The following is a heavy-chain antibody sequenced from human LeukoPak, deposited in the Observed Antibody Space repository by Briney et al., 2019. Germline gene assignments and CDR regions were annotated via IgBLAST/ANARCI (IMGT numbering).Heavy chain of an antibody. CDR3: ARDRGSGSSFDY. CDR1: GFTFSDYY. D-gene: IGHD3-22*01. J-gene: IGHJ4*02. Sequence: GGSLRLSCAASGFTFSDYYMSWIRQAPGKGLEWVSYISSSSTYINYADSVKGRFTISRDNAKNSLYLQMNSLRAEDTAVYYCARDRGSGSSFDYWGQGTLVTVSS. CDR2: ISSSSTYI. V-gene: IGHV3-11*05.